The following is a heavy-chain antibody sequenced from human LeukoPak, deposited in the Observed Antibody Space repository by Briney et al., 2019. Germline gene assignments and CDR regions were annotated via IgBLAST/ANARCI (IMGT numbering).Heavy chain of an antibody. V-gene: IGHV1-18*01. CDR3: ARTPVYYDILTGSVFDY. Sequence: ASVKVSCKASGYTFTNYGITWVRQAPGQGLECMGWISGYHGNTNYAQKLQGRVTMTTDTSTTTAYMELRSLRSDDTAVYYCARTPVYYDILTGSVFDYWGQGTLVTVSS. CDR1: GYTFTNYG. CDR2: ISGYHGNT. J-gene: IGHJ4*02. D-gene: IGHD3-9*01.